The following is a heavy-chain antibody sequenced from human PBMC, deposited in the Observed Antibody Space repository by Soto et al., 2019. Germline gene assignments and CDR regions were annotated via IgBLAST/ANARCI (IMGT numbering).Heavy chain of an antibody. D-gene: IGHD3-22*01. Sequence: QVQLQESGPGLVKPSQTLSLTCTVSGGSISSGGYYWSWIRQHPGKGLEWIGYIYYSGSTHYNPSLQIRVTLSVPTSKPHFSLKLSSVTAAATAVYYCARDPYYYDSSGYGIWGQGTLVTVSS. J-gene: IGHJ4*02. CDR3: ARDPYYYDSSGYGI. V-gene: IGHV4-31*03. CDR2: IYYSGST. CDR1: GGSISSGGYY.